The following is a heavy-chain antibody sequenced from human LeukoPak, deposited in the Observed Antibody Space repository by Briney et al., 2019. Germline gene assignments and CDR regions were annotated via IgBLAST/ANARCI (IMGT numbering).Heavy chain of an antibody. D-gene: IGHD5-12*01. CDR3: VMAERGCYFDY. V-gene: IGHV4-39*01. CDR2: IYYSGST. Sequence: SETLSLNCTVSGGSISSSSYYWGWIRQPPGKGLEWIGSIYYSGSTYYNPSLKSRVTISVDTSKNQFSLKLSSVTAADTAVYYCVMAERGCYFDYWGQGTLVTVSS. CDR1: GGSISSSSYY. J-gene: IGHJ4*02.